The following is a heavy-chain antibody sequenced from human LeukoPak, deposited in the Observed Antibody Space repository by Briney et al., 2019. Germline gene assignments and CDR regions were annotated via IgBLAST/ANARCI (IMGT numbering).Heavy chain of an antibody. V-gene: IGHV4-59*01. Sequence: SETLSLTCTVSGGSISSDYWSWIRQPPGKGLEWIGYIYYRGSTNYNPSLKSRVAISVDTSKNQFSLKLSSVTAADTAVYYCARLSGYSSGHYYSDYWGQGTLVTVSS. CDR2: IYYRGST. J-gene: IGHJ4*02. D-gene: IGHD3-22*01. CDR3: ARLSGYSSGHYYSDY. CDR1: GGSISSDY.